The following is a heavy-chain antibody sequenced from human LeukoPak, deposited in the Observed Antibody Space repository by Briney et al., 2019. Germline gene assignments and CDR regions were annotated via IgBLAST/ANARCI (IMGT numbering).Heavy chain of an antibody. CDR1: GYTFTSYG. D-gene: IGHD2-21*02. CDR3: ATPAYCGGDCSPNDAFDI. V-gene: IGHV1-18*01. J-gene: IGHJ3*02. Sequence: ASVKVSCKASGYTFTSYGISWVRQAPGQGLEWMGWISAYNGNTNYAQKLRGRVTMTTDTSTSTAYMELRSLRSDDTAVYYCATPAYCGGDCSPNDAFDIWGQGTMVTVSS. CDR2: ISAYNGNT.